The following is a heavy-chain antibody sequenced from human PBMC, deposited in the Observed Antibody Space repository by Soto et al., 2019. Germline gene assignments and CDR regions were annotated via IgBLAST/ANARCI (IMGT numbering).Heavy chain of an antibody. D-gene: IGHD6-13*01. CDR1: GFTLSSYS. J-gene: IGHJ4*02. CDR3: ARDISWPAVLGSYFDS. V-gene: IGHV3-21*01. CDR2: ISSSSSYI. Sequence: GGSLRLSCAASGFTLSSYSMNWVRQAPGKGLERVSSISSSSSYIYYADSVKGRFTISRDNAKNSLYLQMNSLRAEDTAVYYCARDISWPAVLGSYFDSWGQGTLVTVSS.